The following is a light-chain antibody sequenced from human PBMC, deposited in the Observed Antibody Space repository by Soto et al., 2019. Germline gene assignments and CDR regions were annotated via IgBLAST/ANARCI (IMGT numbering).Light chain of an antibody. J-gene: IGLJ2*01. Sequence: QSVLTQPPSASGTPGQRVTISCAGSSSNIGSQTVNWYQQLPGTAPKLLVYSSNQRPSGVPDRFSGSKSGTSASLANSGLQSEDEADYYCAAWDGSLNGVVFGGGTKLTVL. CDR2: SSN. V-gene: IGLV1-44*01. CDR1: SSNIGSQT. CDR3: AAWDGSLNGVV.